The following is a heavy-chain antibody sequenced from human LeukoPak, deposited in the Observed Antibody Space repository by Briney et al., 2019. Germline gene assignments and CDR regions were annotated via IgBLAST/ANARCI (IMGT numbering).Heavy chain of an antibody. J-gene: IGHJ6*03. CDR2: MSSSDDGR. D-gene: IGHD3-22*01. CDR3: ANYDSSGYGNYYYYYMDV. Sequence: PGGSLRLSCATSGFSFSSYAMSWVRQAPGKGLEWVSAMSSSDDGRYYAASVRGRFTISRDTSRSTLYLQMNSLRAEDAAVYYCANYDSSGYGNYYYYYMDVWGKGTTVTVSS. V-gene: IGHV3-23*01. CDR1: GFSFSSYA.